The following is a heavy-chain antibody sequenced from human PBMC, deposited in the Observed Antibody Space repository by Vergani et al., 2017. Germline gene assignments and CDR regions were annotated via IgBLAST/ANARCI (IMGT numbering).Heavy chain of an antibody. Sequence: QVQLVQSGAEVKKPGASVKVSCKASGYTFTSYAMHWVRQAPGQRLEWMGWINAGNGNTKYSQKFQGRVTMTRDTSISTAYMELSRLRSDDTAVYYGARGVRGVMGWFDPWGQGTLVTVSS. J-gene: IGHJ5*02. CDR2: INAGNGNT. CDR3: ARGVRGVMGWFDP. D-gene: IGHD3-10*01. V-gene: IGHV1-3*01. CDR1: GYTFTSYA.